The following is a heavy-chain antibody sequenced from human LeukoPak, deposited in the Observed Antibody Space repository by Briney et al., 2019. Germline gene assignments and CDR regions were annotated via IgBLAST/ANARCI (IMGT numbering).Heavy chain of an antibody. CDR1: GYTFTGYY. CDR2: INRNSGGT. Sequence: ASVKVSCKASGYTFTGYYMHWVRQAPGQGLEWMGRINRNSGGTNYAQKFQGRVTITTDESTSTAYMELSSLRSEDTAVYYCARTYYYGSGSYRGAEYFQHWGQGTLVTVSS. CDR3: ARTYYYGSGSYRGAEYFQH. J-gene: IGHJ1*01. D-gene: IGHD3-10*01. V-gene: IGHV1-2*06.